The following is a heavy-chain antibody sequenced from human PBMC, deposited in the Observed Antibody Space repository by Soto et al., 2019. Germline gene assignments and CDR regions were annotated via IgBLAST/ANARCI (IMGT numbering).Heavy chain of an antibody. CDR2: SSDRRTGNT. Sequence: PGGSLRLSCAASGFTFSSYTLNWVRRAPGKGLEWVATSSDRRTGNTHCSDSVRGRFTLSRDYSRNILFLQMDSLRADDTALYYCTTWLTAHFDYWGRGTQVTVLL. D-gene: IGHD2-21*02. CDR1: GFTFSSYT. CDR3: TTWLTAHFDY. J-gene: IGHJ4*02. V-gene: IGHV3-23*01.